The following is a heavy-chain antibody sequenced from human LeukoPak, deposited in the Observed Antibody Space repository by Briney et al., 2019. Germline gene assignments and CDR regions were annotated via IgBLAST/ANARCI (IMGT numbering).Heavy chain of an antibody. D-gene: IGHD2-15*01. CDR2: INTYNDNT. CDR3: AREYCLSGKCWDPDY. V-gene: IGHV1-18*01. Sequence: ASVKVSCKASGYTFTTLGISWVRQAPGQGLEWMGWINTYNDNTKYAQKFQDRITVTADTSTSTVYMDMRSLRSDDTAVYYCAREYCLSGKCWDPDYWGQGTLVTVSS. CDR1: GYTFTTLG. J-gene: IGHJ4*02.